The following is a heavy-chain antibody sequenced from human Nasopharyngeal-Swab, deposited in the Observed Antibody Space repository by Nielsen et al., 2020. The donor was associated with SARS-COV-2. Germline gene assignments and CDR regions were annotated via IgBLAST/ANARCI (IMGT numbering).Heavy chain of an antibody. D-gene: IGHD4-23*01. Sequence: SVKVSCKASGGTFSSYAISWVRQAPGQGLEWMGGIIPIFGTANYAQKFQGRVTITADKSTSTAYMELSSLRSEDTAVYYRARGSTVVPPVDYWGQGTLVTVSS. CDR1: GGTFSSYA. V-gene: IGHV1-69*06. CDR2: IIPIFGTA. J-gene: IGHJ4*02. CDR3: ARGSTVVPPVDY.